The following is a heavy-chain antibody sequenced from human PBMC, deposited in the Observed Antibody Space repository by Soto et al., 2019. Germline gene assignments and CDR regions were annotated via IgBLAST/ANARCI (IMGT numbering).Heavy chain of an antibody. J-gene: IGHJ6*02. Sequence: PGGSLRLSCAASGFTFDYYAMYWVRQAPGKGLEWVSGISWNSGSIGYADSVKGRFTISRDNAKNSLYLQMNSLRAEDTALYYCAKEHLYYYGMDVWGQGTTVTVSS. CDR3: AKEHLYYYGMDV. CDR1: GFTFDYYA. V-gene: IGHV3-9*01. CDR2: ISWNSGSI.